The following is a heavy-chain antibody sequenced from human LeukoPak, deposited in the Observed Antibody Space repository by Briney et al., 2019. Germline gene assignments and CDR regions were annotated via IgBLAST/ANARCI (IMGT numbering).Heavy chain of an antibody. CDR1: GFTLSSNA. Sequence: RAGGSLRLSCAASGFTLSSNAMNWVRQAPGKGLEWVSSISSSSSYKNYADLVKGRITISRDNAKNSLFLQMNSLRAEDTAVYYCARGRPGSSCKYFDYWGQGTLVTVSS. D-gene: IGHD6-13*01. J-gene: IGHJ4*02. V-gene: IGHV3-21*04. CDR3: ARGRPGSSCKYFDY. CDR2: ISSSSSYK.